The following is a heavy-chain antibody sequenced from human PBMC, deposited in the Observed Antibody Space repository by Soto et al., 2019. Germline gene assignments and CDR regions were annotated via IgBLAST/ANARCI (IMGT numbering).Heavy chain of an antibody. CDR1: GGSISSGGYY. CDR3: ARVTRYYYDCSGYYVLFDY. V-gene: IGHV4-31*03. CDR2: IYYSGST. Sequence: SETLCLTCPVSGGSISSGGYYWILIRQHPGKGLEWIGYIYYSGSTYYNPSLKSRVTISVDTSKNQFSLKLSSVTAADTAVYYCARVTRYYYDCSGYYVLFDYWGQGTLVTVSS. D-gene: IGHD3-22*01. J-gene: IGHJ4*02.